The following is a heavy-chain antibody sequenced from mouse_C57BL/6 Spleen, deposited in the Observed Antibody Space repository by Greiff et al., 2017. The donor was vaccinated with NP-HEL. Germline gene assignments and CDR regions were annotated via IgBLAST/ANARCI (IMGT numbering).Heavy chain of an antibody. CDR1: GFTFSSYG. Sequence: DVMLVESGGDLVKPGGSLKLSCAASGFTFSSYGMSWVRQTPDKRLEWVATISSGGSYTYYPDSVKGRFTISRDNAKNTLYLQMSSLKSEDTAMYYCARREGSNYFDYWGQGTTLTVSS. CDR3: ARREGSNYFDY. D-gene: IGHD1-1*01. CDR2: ISSGGSYT. J-gene: IGHJ2*01. V-gene: IGHV5-6*02.